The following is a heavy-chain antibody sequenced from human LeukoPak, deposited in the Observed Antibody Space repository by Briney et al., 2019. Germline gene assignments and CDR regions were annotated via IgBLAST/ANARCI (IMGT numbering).Heavy chain of an antibody. J-gene: IGHJ5*02. Sequence: GGSLRLSCAASGFTFSSYSMNWVRQAPGKGLEWVSSISSSSSYIYYADSVKGRFTIPRDNAKNSLYLQMNSLRAEDTAVYYCARGGSNRFDPWGQGTLVTVSS. V-gene: IGHV3-21*01. CDR3: ARGGSNRFDP. CDR1: GFTFSSYS. CDR2: ISSSSSYI. D-gene: IGHD3-10*01.